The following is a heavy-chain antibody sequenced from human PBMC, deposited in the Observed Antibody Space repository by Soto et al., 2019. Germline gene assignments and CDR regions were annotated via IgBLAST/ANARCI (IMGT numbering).Heavy chain of an antibody. V-gene: IGHV4-4*02. Sequence: SENLCVTCAVSGDSINSSHWRNWVRQPPGKGLEWIGQISHSGSTNYNPSLTSRVNKSVDKSKNHFSLKLTSVTAADTAVYYCAARHFWSGTWTETSREDWGQGTRVTVS. D-gene: IGHD3-3*02. CDR1: GDSINSSHW. CDR2: ISHSGST. CDR3: AARHFWSGTWTETSRED. J-gene: IGHJ4*02.